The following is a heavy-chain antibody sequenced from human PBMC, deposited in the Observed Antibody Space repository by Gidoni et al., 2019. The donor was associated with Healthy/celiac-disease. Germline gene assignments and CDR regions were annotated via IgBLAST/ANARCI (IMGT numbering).Heavy chain of an antibody. D-gene: IGHD4-17*01. CDR1: GSSLSNARMG. V-gene: IGHV2-26*01. J-gene: IGHJ5*02. Sequence: QVTLKDSGPVLVQPTETLTLTCTVSGSSLSNARMGVSWIRQPPGKALEWLAHIFSNDEKSYSTSLKSRLTIAKDTSKSQVVLTMTNMDPVDTATYYCARIPPDYGDYGWPWGQGTLVTVSS. CDR2: IFSNDEK. CDR3: ARIPPDYGDYGWP.